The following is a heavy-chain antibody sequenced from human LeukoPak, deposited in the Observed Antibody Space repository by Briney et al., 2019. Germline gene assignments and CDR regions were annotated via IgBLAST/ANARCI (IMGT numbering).Heavy chain of an antibody. V-gene: IGHV4-4*07. CDR1: GGSISSYY. CDR3: ARVGDYYDSSGYDDY. CDR2: IYTSGST. D-gene: IGHD3-22*01. Sequence: PSETLSLTCTVSGGSISSYYWSWIRQPAGKGLEWIGRIYTSGSTNYNPSLKSRVTMSVDTSKNQFSPKLSSVTAADTAVYYCARVGDYYDSSGYDDYWGQGTLVTVSS. J-gene: IGHJ4*02.